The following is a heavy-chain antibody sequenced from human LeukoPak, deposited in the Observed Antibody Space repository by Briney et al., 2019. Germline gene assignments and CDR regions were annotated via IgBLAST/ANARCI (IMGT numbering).Heavy chain of an antibody. D-gene: IGHD2-2*01. CDR1: GFTFSSCS. Sequence: GGSLRLSCAVSGFTFSSCSMSWVRQAPGKGLEWVSAISGSGGSTYYADSVKGRFTISRDNSKNTLYLQMNSLRAEDTAVYYCARGTRYCSSTSCPGRCDYWGQGTLVTVSS. J-gene: IGHJ4*02. V-gene: IGHV3-23*01. CDR3: ARGTRYCSSTSCPGRCDY. CDR2: ISGSGGST.